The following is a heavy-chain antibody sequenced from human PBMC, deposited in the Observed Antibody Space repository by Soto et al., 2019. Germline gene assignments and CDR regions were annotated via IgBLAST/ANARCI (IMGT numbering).Heavy chain of an antibody. CDR1: GGTFSSYA. V-gene: IGHV1-69*13. CDR2: IIPIFGTA. Sequence: SVKVSCKASGGTFSSYAISWVRQAPGQGLEWMGGIIPIFGTANYAQKFQGRVTITADESTSTAYMELSSLRSEDTAVYYCARARKAYTSRGYGMDVWGQGTTVTVSS. CDR3: ARARKAYTSRGYGMDV. J-gene: IGHJ6*02. D-gene: IGHD6-13*01.